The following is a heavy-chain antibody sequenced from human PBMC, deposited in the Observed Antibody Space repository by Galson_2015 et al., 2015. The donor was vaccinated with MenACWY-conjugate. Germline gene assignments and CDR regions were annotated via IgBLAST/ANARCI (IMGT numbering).Heavy chain of an antibody. D-gene: IGHD5-18*01. J-gene: IGHJ4*02. CDR2: ISASGGIT. V-gene: IGHV3-23*01. CDR3: EKDLWARESSYGPFEY. CDR1: GFTFSNYA. Sequence: SLRLSCAASGFTFSNYAMTWVRQAPGKGLEWVSTISASGGITNYADSVKGRFTISRGNYDKTLYLQMNNLRAEDTAVYYCEKDLWARESSYGPFEYWGQGTLVTVSS.